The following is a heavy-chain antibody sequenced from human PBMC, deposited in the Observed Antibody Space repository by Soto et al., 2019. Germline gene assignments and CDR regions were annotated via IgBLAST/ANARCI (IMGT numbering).Heavy chain of an antibody. CDR3: AHIRLVPAAPLPHYYNYGMDV. V-gene: IGHV2-5*02. J-gene: IGHJ6*02. D-gene: IGHD2-2*01. Sequence: SGPTLVNPTQTLTLTFTFSGFSLSTSGVGVGWIRQPPGKALEWLALIYWDDYKRYSPSLKSRLTITKDTSKNQVVLTMTNMDPVDTATYYCAHIRLVPAAPLPHYYNYGMDVRGQGTTVTVSS. CDR2: IYWDDYK. CDR1: GFSLSTSGVG.